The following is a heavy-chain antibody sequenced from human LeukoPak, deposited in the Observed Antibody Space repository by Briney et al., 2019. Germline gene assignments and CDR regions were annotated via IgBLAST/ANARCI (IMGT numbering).Heavy chain of an antibody. CDR3: ARHCSGGSCYSDWYFDL. Sequence: SETLSLTCTVSGGSISSYYWSWIRQPPGKGLEWIGYIYYSWSTNYNPSLKSRVTISVDTSKNQFSLKLSSVTAADRDVYYCARHCSGGSCYSDWYFDLWGRGTLVTVSS. J-gene: IGHJ2*01. V-gene: IGHV4-59*08. D-gene: IGHD2-15*01. CDR1: GGSISSYY. CDR2: IYYSWST.